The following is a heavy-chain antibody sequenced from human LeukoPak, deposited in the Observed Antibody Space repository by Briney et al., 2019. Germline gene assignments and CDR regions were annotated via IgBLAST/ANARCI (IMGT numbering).Heavy chain of an antibody. CDR2: FDPEDGET. V-gene: IGHV1-24*01. D-gene: IGHD3-22*01. J-gene: IGHJ4*02. CDR1: GYTLIELS. Sequence: GASVKVSCKVSGYTLIELSMHWVRQAPGKGLEWMGGFDPEDGETIYAQKFQGRVTMTVDTSTDTAYMELSSLRSEDTAVYYCATHYDSSGYWCLDYWGQGTLVTVAS. CDR3: ATHYDSSGYWCLDY.